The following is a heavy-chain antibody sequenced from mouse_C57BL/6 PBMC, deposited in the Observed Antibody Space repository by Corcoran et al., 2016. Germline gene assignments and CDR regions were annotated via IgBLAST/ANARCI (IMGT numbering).Heavy chain of an antibody. D-gene: IGHD1-1*01. V-gene: IGHV1-26*01. CDR3: ARRGYYGSDY. J-gene: IGHJ2*01. CDR2: INPNNGGT. Sequence: EVQLQQSGPELVKPGASVKISCKASGCTFTDYYMNWVKQSHGKSLEWIGDINPNNGGTSYNQKFKGKATLTVDKSSSTAYMELRSLTSEDSAVYYCARRGYYGSDYWCQGTTLAVSS. CDR1: GCTFTDYY.